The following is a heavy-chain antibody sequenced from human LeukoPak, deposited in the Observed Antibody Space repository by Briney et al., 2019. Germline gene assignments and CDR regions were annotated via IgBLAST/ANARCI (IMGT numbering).Heavy chain of an antibody. CDR3: AKDSGGGDCAFDY. J-gene: IGHJ4*02. CDR2: IYNGDTT. CDR1: GFSVTSQF. Sequence: GGSLRLSCAVSGFSVTSQFMSWVRQAPGKGLEWVAVIYNGDTTTYADSVKGRFTISRDNSKNTLYLQMDSLRPEDTAVYYCAKDSGGGDCAFDYWGQGTLVTVPP. V-gene: IGHV3-53*05. D-gene: IGHD2-21*02.